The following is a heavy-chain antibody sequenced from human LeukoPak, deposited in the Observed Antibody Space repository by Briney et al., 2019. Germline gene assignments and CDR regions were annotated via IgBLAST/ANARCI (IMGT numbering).Heavy chain of an antibody. CDR2: INPSGGST. V-gene: IGHV1-46*01. J-gene: IGHJ6*02. Sequence: ASVKVSCKASGYTLTSYYMHWVRQAPGQGLEWMGIINPSGGSTSYAQKFQGRVTMTRDTSTSTVYMELSSLRPEDTAVYYCAREGGVTMEQSGMDVWGQGTTVTVSS. CDR1: GYTLTSYY. CDR3: AREGGVTMEQSGMDV. D-gene: IGHD3-10*01.